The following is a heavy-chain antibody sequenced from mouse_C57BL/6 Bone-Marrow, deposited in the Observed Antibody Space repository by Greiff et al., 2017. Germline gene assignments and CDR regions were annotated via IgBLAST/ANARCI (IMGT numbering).Heavy chain of an antibody. Sequence: QVQLQQSGPGLVQPSQSLSITCTVSGFSLTSYGVHWVRQSPGKGLEWLGVICRGGSTDYNAAFMSRLSITKENSKSQSFLKMNRLAADDTAIYSCASQLGRGYVDVWGTGTTVTVSS. CDR2: ICRGGST. CDR1: GFSLTSYG. CDR3: ASQLGRGYVDV. D-gene: IGHD4-1*02. J-gene: IGHJ1*03. V-gene: IGHV2-5*01.